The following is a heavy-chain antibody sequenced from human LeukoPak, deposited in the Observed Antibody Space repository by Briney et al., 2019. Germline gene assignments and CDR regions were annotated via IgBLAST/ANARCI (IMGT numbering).Heavy chain of an antibody. CDR2: ITASGGSK. Sequence: GGSLRLYCAASGFTFSSYDMIWDRQAQGKGLEWASAITASGGSKYYEDAGKGRITIYRDNCKNTLYLQRKSLRARDTAVYYCAKVMTARPDYWGQGTLVTVSS. D-gene: IGHD6-6*01. V-gene: IGHV3-23*01. CDR1: GFTFSSYD. CDR3: AKVMTARPDY. J-gene: IGHJ4*02.